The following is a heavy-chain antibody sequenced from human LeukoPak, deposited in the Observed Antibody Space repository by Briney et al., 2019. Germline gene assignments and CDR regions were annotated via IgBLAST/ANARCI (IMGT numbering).Heavy chain of an antibody. CDR3: ARQSRGMAVAGLDY. V-gene: IGHV4-59*08. CDR2: IYYSGST. D-gene: IGHD6-19*01. J-gene: IGHJ4*02. CDR1: GGSISSYY. Sequence: SETLSLTCTVSGGSISSYYWTWTQQPPGKGLEWIGYIYYSGSTNYNPSLRSRVTISVDTSKNQFSLKLSSVTVADTAVYYCARQSRGMAVAGLDYWGQGTLVTVSS.